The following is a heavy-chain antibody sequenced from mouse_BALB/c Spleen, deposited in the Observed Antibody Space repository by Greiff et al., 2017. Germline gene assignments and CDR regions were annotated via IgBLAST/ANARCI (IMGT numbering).Heavy chain of an antibody. Sequence: EVHLVESGGGLVKPGGSLKLSCAASGFTFSSYAMSWVRQTPEKRLEWVASISSGGSTYYPDSVKGRFTISRDNARNILYLQMSSLRSEDTAMYYCAREDDGYYLYAMDYWGQGTSVTVSS. CDR2: ISSGGST. CDR1: GFTFSSYA. V-gene: IGHV5-6-5*01. J-gene: IGHJ4*01. CDR3: AREDDGYYLYAMDY. D-gene: IGHD2-3*01.